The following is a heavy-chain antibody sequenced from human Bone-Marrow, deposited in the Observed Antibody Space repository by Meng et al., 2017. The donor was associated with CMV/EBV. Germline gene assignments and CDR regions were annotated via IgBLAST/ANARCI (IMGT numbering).Heavy chain of an antibody. V-gene: IGHV1-2*02. J-gene: IGHJ4*02. CDR1: GYTFTGYY. CDR3: ARALIRGVRIDY. CDR2: INPNSGGT. D-gene: IGHD3-10*01. Sequence: ASVKVSCKASGYTFTGYYMHWVRQAPGQGLEWMGWINPNSGGTNYAQKFQGRVTMTRDTSISTAYTELSRLRSDDTAVYYCARALIRGVRIDYWGQGTLVTVSS.